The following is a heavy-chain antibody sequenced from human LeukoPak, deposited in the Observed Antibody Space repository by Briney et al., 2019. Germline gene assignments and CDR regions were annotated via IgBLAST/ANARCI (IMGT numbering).Heavy chain of an antibody. Sequence: GGSLRLSCAASGFTFSSYAMHWVRQAPGKGLEWVAVISYDGSNKYYADSVKGRFTISRDNSKNTLYLQMNSLRAEDTAVYYCARDIEMRMVRGVSLMRIEWFDPWGQGTLVTASS. V-gene: IGHV3-30-3*01. CDR1: GFTFSSYA. D-gene: IGHD3-10*01. CDR2: ISYDGSNK. J-gene: IGHJ5*02. CDR3: ARDIEMRMVRGVSLMRIEWFDP.